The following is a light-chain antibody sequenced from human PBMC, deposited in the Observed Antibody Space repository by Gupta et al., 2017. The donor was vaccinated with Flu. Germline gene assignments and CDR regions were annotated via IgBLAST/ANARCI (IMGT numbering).Light chain of an antibody. CDR2: AAS. J-gene: IGKJ5*01. V-gene: IGKV1-39*01. Sequence: DIQMTQSPSSLSASVGDRVPITCRASQSISSYLNWYQQKPGKAPKLLIYAASSLQSGVPSRFSGSGSGTDFTLTISSLQPEDFATYSCQQSYSTPCGPFTFGQGTRLEIK. CDR3: QQSYSTPCGPFT. CDR1: QSISSY.